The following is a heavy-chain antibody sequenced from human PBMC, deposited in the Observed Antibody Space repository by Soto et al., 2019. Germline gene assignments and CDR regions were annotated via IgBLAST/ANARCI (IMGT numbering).Heavy chain of an antibody. V-gene: IGHV3-23*01. Sequence: EVQLLESGGGFVQPGGSLRLSCAASRFTFSTYAMSWVRQAPGKGLEWVSAISAGGGNTYYADSVRGRFTISRENSKNTLYLQMNSLRAADTAVYYCTKAVGSSWSPFDYWGQGTLVTVSS. CDR2: ISAGGGNT. CDR3: TKAVGSSWSPFDY. CDR1: RFTFSTYA. D-gene: IGHD6-13*01. J-gene: IGHJ4*02.